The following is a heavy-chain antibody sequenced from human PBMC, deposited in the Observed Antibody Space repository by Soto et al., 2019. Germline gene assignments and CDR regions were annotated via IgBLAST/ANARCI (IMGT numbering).Heavy chain of an antibody. CDR2: ISYSGYT. CDR1: GGSIRNDNFY. J-gene: IGHJ3*02. CDR3: RGLEGTVTGRGVFGI. V-gene: IGHV4-31*06. Sequence: QVQLQESGQGLVKPSQTLSLTCTVSGGSIRNDNFYWSYLRQRPGKGLGWIGYISYSGYTFYHPFPHGRGVISVYPSNNPFSLILNSVTAPDTAVYCARGLEGTVTGRGVFGIWGRGTLVTVSS. D-gene: IGHD2-8*02.